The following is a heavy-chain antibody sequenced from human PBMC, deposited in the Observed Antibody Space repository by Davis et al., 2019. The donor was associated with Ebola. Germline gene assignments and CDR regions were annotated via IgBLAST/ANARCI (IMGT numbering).Heavy chain of an antibody. CDR2: ISGNDGGT. Sequence: PGGSLRLSCAASGFTFSTYSMSWVRQAPGKGLDWVSSISGNDGGTYYADSVKGRFTISRDNSKNTLFLQMNSLRAEDTAVYYCVEDSDYWGQGTLVTVSS. CDR1: GFTFSTYS. J-gene: IGHJ4*02. V-gene: IGHV3-23*01. CDR3: VEDSDY.